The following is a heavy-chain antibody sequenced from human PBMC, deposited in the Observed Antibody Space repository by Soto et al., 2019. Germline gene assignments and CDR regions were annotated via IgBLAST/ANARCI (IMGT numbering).Heavy chain of an antibody. CDR2: INHSGST. Sequence: PSETLSLTCAVYGGSFSGYYWSWIRQPPGKGLEWIGEINHSGSTNYNPSLKSRVTISVDTSKNQFSLKLSSVTAADTAVYCCARGLWGYYDSSGYLDYWGQGTLVTVSS. CDR3: ARGLWGYYDSSGYLDY. V-gene: IGHV4-34*01. CDR1: GGSFSGYY. D-gene: IGHD3-22*01. J-gene: IGHJ4*02.